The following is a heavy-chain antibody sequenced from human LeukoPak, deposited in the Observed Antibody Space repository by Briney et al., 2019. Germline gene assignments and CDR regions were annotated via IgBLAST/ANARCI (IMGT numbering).Heavy chain of an antibody. Sequence: GGSLRLSCAASGFTFDDYGMSWVRQAPGKGLEWVSGINWNGGSTGYADSVKGRFTISRDNANNSLYLQMNSLRAEDTALYYCARVTVDHGGNVYYFDYWGQGTLVTVSS. CDR3: ARVTVDHGGNVYYFDY. V-gene: IGHV3-20*04. CDR2: INWNGGST. J-gene: IGHJ4*02. CDR1: GFTFDDYG. D-gene: IGHD4-23*01.